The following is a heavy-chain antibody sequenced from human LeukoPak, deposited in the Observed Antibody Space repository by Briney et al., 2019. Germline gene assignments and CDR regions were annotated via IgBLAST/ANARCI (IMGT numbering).Heavy chain of an antibody. CDR3: ARGGGDILTGYYKGYYYYYMDV. V-gene: IGHV1-8*01. Sequence: ASVKVSCKASGYTFTSYDINWVRQATGQGLEWMGWMNPNSGNTGYAQKFQGRVTMTRNTSISTAYMELSSLRSEDTAVYYCARGGGDILTGYYKGYYYYYMDVWGKGTTVTISS. D-gene: IGHD3-9*01. CDR2: MNPNSGNT. CDR1: GYTFTSYD. J-gene: IGHJ6*03.